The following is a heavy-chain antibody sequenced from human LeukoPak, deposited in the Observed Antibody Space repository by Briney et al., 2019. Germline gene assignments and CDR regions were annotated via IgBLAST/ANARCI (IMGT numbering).Heavy chain of an antibody. CDR1: GGSISSGSYY. V-gene: IGHV4-61*02. CDR2: IYTSGST. D-gene: IGHD3-22*01. CDR3: ARDGGTYYYDSSGYLGGYFDC. Sequence: PSQTLSLTCTVSGGSISSGSYYWSWIRQPAGKGLEWIGRIYTSGSTNYNPSLKSRVTISVDTSKNQFSLKLSSVTAADTAVYYCARDGGTYYYDSSGYLGGYFDCWGQGTLVTVSS. J-gene: IGHJ4*02.